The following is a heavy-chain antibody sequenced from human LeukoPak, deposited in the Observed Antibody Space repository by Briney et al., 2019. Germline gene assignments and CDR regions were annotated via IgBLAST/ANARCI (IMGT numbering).Heavy chain of an antibody. CDR3: ARVSTDILTGYLTFDY. CDR2: INAGNGNT. CDR1: GYTFTSYA. Sequence: RASMKVSCKASGYTFTSYAMHWVRQAPGQRLEWMGWINAGNGNTKYSQKFQGRVTITRDTSASTAYMELSSLRSEDTAVYYCARVSTDILTGYLTFDYWGQGTLVTVSS. D-gene: IGHD3-9*01. J-gene: IGHJ4*02. V-gene: IGHV1-3*01.